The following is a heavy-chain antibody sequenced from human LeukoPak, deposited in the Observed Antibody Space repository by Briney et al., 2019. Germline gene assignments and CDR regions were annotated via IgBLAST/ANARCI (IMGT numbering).Heavy chain of an antibody. D-gene: IGHD3-9*01. CDR2: INPNSGGT. CDR3: AILLYYDILTGYYSHFDY. CDR1: GYTFTGYY. V-gene: IGHV1-2*02. J-gene: IGHJ4*02. Sequence: ASVKVSCKASGYTFTGYYMRWVRQAPGQGLEWMGWINPNSGGTNYAQKFQGRVTMTRDTSISTAYMELSRLRSDDTAVYYCAILLYYDILTGYYSHFDYWAGEPWSPSPQ.